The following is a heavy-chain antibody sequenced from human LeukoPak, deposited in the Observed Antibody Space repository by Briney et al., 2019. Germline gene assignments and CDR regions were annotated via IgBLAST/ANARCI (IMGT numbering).Heavy chain of an antibody. V-gene: IGHV3-53*01. D-gene: IGHD1-1*01. Sequence: GGSLRLSCAASGFTVSGNYMGWVRQAPGKGLEWVSIIHTGGNTDYADSVKGRFTTSRDNSRASLSLQMNSLRDEDTAVYYCARGHHVNWFELGEYWGQGTPVTVSS. CDR1: GFTVSGNY. J-gene: IGHJ4*02. CDR2: IHTGGNT. CDR3: ARGHHVNWFELGEY.